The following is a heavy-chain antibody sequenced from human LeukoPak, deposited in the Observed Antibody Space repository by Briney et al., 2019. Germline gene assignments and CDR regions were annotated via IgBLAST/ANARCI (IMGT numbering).Heavy chain of an antibody. D-gene: IGHD4-17*01. J-gene: IGHJ4*02. CDR2: INPNSGGT. Sequence: ASVKVSCKASGGTFSSYAISWVRQAPGQGLEWMGWINPNSGGTNYAQKFQGRVTMTRDTSISTACMELSRLRSDDTAVYYCASSTVITDFDYWGQGTLVTVPS. V-gene: IGHV1-2*02. CDR1: GGTFSSYA. CDR3: ASSTVITDFDY.